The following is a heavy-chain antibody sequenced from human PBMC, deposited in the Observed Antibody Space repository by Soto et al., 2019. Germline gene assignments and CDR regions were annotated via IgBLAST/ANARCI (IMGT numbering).Heavy chain of an antibody. V-gene: IGHV1-69*12. CDR2: IMPIFRTA. CDR1: GGTFSTSA. Sequence: QVQVVQSGAEVKKPGSSVKVSCKTSGGTFSTSAISWVRQAPGQGLEWMGGIMPIFRTADYAQRFQGRVTITADEAAITAYLELRSLTSEDTVIYYCARDKDRAQIGGNYYYVMDVWGQATTVTVTS. CDR3: ARDKDRAQIGGNYYYVMDV. J-gene: IGHJ6*02.